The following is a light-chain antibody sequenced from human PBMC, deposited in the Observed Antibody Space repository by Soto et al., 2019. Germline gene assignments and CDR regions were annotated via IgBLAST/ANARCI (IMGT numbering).Light chain of an antibody. Sequence: EIVMTQSPATLSVSPGERATLSCRASQSVSSNLAWYQQKPGQAPRLLIYGASTRATGIPARFSGSGSGTEFTLTISSLQSEDFAVYYCQQYLITPWTFGQGTKVDIK. CDR1: QSVSSN. CDR3: QQYLITPWT. J-gene: IGKJ1*01. V-gene: IGKV3-15*01. CDR2: GAS.